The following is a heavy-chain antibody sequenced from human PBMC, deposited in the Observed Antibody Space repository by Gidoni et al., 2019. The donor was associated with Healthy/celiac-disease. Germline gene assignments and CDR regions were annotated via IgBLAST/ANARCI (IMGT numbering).Heavy chain of an antibody. J-gene: IGHJ6*04. Sequence: QVQLVQSGAEVKKPGSSVKVSCKASGGTFSSYAISWVRQPPGQGLEWLGGIIPIFGTANYAQKFQGRVTITADESTSTAYMELSSLRSEDTAVYYFARDWGEYSSFRDYYGMDVWGKGTTVTVSS. CDR1: GGTFSSYA. V-gene: IGHV1-69*01. CDR3: ARDWGEYSSFRDYYGMDV. D-gene: IGHD6-6*01. CDR2: IIPIFGTA.